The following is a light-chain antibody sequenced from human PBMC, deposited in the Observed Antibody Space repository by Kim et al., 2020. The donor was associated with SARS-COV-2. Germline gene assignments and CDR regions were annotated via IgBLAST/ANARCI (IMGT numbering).Light chain of an antibody. Sequence: QRVTIYCTGSRSHIGAGYDVHWYQQLPGTAPKLLIYGNSNRPSGVPDRFSGSKSGTSASLAITGLQAEDEADYYCQSYDSSLSGWVFGGGTQLNVL. V-gene: IGLV1-40*01. CDR3: QSYDSSLSGWV. CDR1: RSHIGAGYD. J-gene: IGLJ3*02. CDR2: GNS.